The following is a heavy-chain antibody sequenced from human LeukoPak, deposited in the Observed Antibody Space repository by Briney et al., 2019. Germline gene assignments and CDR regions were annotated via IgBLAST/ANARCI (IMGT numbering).Heavy chain of an antibody. CDR1: GFTFNTYN. V-gene: IGHV3-21*01. J-gene: IGHJ4*02. CDR2: ISSSSSYI. D-gene: IGHD4-23*01. Sequence: GGSLRLSCAASGFTFNTYNMHWVRQAPGKGLEWVSSISSSSSYIYYADSVKGRFTISRDNAKNSLYLQMTSLRAEDTAVYYCARTGITVAPPFDYWGQGTLVTVSS. CDR3: ARTGITVAPPFDY.